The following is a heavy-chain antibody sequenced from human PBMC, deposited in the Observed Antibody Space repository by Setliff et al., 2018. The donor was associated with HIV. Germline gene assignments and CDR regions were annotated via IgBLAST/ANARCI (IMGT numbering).Heavy chain of an antibody. CDR3: ARRTFGSGRIDP. CDR2: ISSSGSYI. J-gene: IGHJ5*02. V-gene: IGHV3-21*04. D-gene: IGHD1-26*01. CDR1: GFTFFDYA. Sequence: GGSLRLSCAASGFTFFDYALNWVRQAPGKGLEWVSSISSSGSYIYYADSVKGRFTISRDHAKNSLYLQMNSLRAADTGVYFCARRTFGSGRIDPWGQGTLVTVS.